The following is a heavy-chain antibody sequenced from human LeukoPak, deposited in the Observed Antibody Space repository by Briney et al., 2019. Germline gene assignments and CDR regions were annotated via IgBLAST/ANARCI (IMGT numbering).Heavy chain of an antibody. J-gene: IGHJ4*02. D-gene: IGHD5-24*01. CDR2: INSDGSST. CDR1: GFTFSSYW. V-gene: IGHV3-74*01. CDR3: ARGGYNLAFAYDY. Sequence: GGSLRLSCAASGFTFSSYWMHWVRQAPGKGLVWVSRINSDGSSTSYADSVKGRFTISRDNAKNTLYLQMNSLRAEDTAVYYCARGGYNLAFAYDYWGQGTLVTVSS.